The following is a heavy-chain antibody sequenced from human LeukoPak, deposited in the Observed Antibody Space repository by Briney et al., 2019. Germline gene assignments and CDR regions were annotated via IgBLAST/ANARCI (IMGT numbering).Heavy chain of an antibody. CDR3: ARGLQARNPNFDY. CDR1: GFTFSSYS. CDR2: ISSSSSYI. Sequence: GGSLRLSCAASGFTFSSYSMNWVRQAPGKGLEWVSSISSSSSYIYYADSVKGRFTISRDSAKNSLYLQMNSLRAEDTAVYYCARGLQARNPNFDYWGQGTLVTVSS. V-gene: IGHV3-21*01. J-gene: IGHJ4*02.